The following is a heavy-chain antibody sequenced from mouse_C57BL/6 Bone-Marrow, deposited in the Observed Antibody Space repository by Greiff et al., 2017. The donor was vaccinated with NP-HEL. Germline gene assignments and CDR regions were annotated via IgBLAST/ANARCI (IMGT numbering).Heavy chain of an antibody. CDR2: IDPSDSYT. V-gene: IGHV1-69*01. CDR3: AREGVITTVFDY. J-gene: IGHJ2*01. Sequence: QVQLQQPGAELVMPGASVKLSCKASGYTFTSYWMHWVKQRPGQGLEWIGEIDPSDSYTNYNQKFKGKSTLTVDKSSSTAYMQRSSLTSEDSAVYYCAREGVITTVFDYWGQGNALTVSS. CDR1: GYTFTSYW. D-gene: IGHD1-1*01.